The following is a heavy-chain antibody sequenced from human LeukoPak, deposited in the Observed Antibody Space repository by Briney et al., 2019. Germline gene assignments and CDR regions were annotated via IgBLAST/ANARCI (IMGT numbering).Heavy chain of an antibody. V-gene: IGHV3-74*01. CDR2: IKSDGSST. CDR1: GFTFSSYW. D-gene: IGHD2-21*02. J-gene: IGHJ4*02. CDR3: ARDLWVTAVYYFDY. Sequence: GGSLRLSCAASGFTFSSYWMHWVRQAPGKGLVWVSRIKSDGSSTSYADSVKGRSTISRDNAKNSLYLQMNSLRAEDTAVYYCARDLWVTAVYYFDYWGQGTLVTVSS.